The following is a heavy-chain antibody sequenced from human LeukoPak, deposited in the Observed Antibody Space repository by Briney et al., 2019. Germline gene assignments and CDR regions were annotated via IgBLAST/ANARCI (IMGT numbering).Heavy chain of an antibody. J-gene: IGHJ4*02. V-gene: IGHV3-23*01. CDR1: GFTFSSYA. CDR2: ISGSGGST. CDR3: AKSPTHPRTFDY. Sequence: ASLRLSCAASGFTFSSYAMSWVRQAPGKGLEWVSAISGSGGSTYYADSVKGRFTISRDNSKNTLYLQMNSLRAEDTAVYYCAKSPTHPRTFDYWGQGTLVTVSS. D-gene: IGHD4-17*01.